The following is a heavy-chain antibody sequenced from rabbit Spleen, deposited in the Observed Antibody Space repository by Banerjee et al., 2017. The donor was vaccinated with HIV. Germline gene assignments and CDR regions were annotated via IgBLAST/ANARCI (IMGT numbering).Heavy chain of an antibody. Sequence: QEQLVESGGDLVQPGASLTLTCTASGFDFSAYTFMCWVRQAPGKGLEWIACIEVGSSDFTYYASWAKGRFIISKTSSTTVTLQVTRLTAADTATYFCARDTSSSFSSYGMDLWGPGTLVTVS. CDR3: ARDTSSSFSSYGMDL. J-gene: IGHJ6*01. CDR1: GFDFSAYTF. V-gene: IGHV1S45*01. CDR2: IEVGSSDFT. D-gene: IGHD1-1*01.